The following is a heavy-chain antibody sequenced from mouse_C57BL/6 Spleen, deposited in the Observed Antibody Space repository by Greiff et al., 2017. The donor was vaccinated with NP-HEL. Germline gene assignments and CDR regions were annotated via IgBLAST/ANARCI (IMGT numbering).Heavy chain of an antibody. J-gene: IGHJ4*01. V-gene: IGHV14-3*01. Sequence: VQLKESVAELVRPGASVKLSCTASGFNIKNTYMHWVKQRPEQGLEWIGRIDPANGNTKYAPKFQGKATITADTSSNTAYLQLSSLTSEDTAIYYCARSDYYGSSSYAMDYWGQGTSVTVSS. CDR3: ARSDYYGSSSYAMDY. D-gene: IGHD1-1*01. CDR1: GFNIKNTY. CDR2: IDPANGNT.